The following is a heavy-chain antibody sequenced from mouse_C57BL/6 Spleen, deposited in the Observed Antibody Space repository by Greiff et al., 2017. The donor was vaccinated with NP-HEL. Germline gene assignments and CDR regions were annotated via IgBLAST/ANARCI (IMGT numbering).Heavy chain of an antibody. J-gene: IGHJ1*03. CDR2: INPNNGGT. D-gene: IGHD1-1*01. Sequence: VQLQQSGPELVKPGASVKIPCKASGYTFTDYNMDWVKQSHGKSLEWIGDINPNNGGTIYNQKFKGKATLTVDKSSSTAYMELRSLTSEDTAVYYCARSAERFDYYGRYWYFDVWGTGTTVTVSS. V-gene: IGHV1-18*01. CDR1: GYTFTDYN. CDR3: ARSAERFDYYGRYWYFDV.